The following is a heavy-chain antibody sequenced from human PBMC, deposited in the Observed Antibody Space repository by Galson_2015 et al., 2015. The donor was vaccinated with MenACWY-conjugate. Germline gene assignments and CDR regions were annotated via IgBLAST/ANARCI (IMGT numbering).Heavy chain of an antibody. V-gene: IGHV4-59*01. CDR3: ARARGRALGLFDY. D-gene: IGHD3-3*02. J-gene: IGHJ4*02. CDR2: IYYNGNT. Sequence: IGYIYYNGNTNSDPSFKSRVTISVDTSKNQFSLKLSSVTAADTAIYYCARARGRALGLFDYWGQGILVTVSS.